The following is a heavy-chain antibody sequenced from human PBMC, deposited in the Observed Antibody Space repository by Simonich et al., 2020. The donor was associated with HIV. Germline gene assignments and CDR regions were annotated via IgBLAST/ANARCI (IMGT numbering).Heavy chain of an antibody. CDR2: INHSGCT. CDR1: GESLSGYY. J-gene: IGHJ4*02. V-gene: IGHV4-34*01. Sequence: QVQLQQWGAGLLKPSETLSLICAVYGESLSGYYWSRIRQPPGKGLEWIGEINHSGCTNYNQALKSRVTISVDTSKNQFSLKLSSVTAADTAVYYCASCGGDCYHFDYWGQGTLVTVSS. CDR3: ASCGGDCYHFDY. D-gene: IGHD2-21*02.